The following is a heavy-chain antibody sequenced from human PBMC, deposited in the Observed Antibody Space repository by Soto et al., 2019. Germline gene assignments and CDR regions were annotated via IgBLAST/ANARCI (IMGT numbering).Heavy chain of an antibody. CDR3: ARVIYGDYGVYYYYGMDV. Sequence: GGSLRLSCAASGFTFSSYWMSWVRQAPGKGLEWVANIKQDGSEKYYVDSVKGRFTISRDNAKNSLYLQMNSLRAEDTAVYYCARVIYGDYGVYYYYGMDVWGQGTTVTVSS. CDR1: GFTFSSYW. V-gene: IGHV3-7*01. CDR2: IKQDGSEK. J-gene: IGHJ6*02. D-gene: IGHD4-17*01.